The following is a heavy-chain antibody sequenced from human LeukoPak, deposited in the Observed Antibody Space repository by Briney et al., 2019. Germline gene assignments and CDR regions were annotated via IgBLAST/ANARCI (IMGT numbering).Heavy chain of an antibody. V-gene: IGHV3-23*01. CDR1: GFTFSSYA. J-gene: IGHJ3*02. D-gene: IGHD3-22*01. CDR2: ISGSGGST. CDR3: AKGGSYYYDSSGPLGAFDI. Sequence: GGSLRLSCAASGFTFSSYAMSWVRQAPGKGLEWVSAISGSGGSTYYADSVKGRFTISRDNSKNTLYLQMNSLRAEDTAVYYCAKGGSYYYDSSGPLGAFDIRGQGTMVTVSS.